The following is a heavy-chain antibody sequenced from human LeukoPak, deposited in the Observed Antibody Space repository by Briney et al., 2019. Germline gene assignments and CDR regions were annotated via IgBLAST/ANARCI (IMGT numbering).Heavy chain of an antibody. V-gene: IGHV3-21*01. CDR2: ISSSSSYI. Sequence: GGSLRLSCAASGFTFSSYSMNWVRQAPGKGLEWVSSISSSSSYIYYADSVKGRFTISRDNAKNSLYLQMNSLRAEDTAVYYCVRGRYCSRTSCYYLDYWGQGTLVTVSS. CDR1: GFTFSSYS. J-gene: IGHJ4*02. CDR3: VRGRYCSRTSCYYLDY. D-gene: IGHD2-2*01.